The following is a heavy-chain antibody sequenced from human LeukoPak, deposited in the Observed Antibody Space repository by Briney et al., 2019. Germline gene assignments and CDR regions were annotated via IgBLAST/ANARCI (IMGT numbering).Heavy chain of an antibody. V-gene: IGHV4-59*01. Sequence: PSETLSLTCAVSGGSISSYYWSWIRQPAGKGLEWIGDIYYSGSTNYNPSLKSRVIISADTSKNQFSLKLSSVTAADTAVYYCARGKCDRSAYCPPDYWGQGILVTVSS. CDR3: ARGKCDRSAYCPPDY. D-gene: IGHD3-22*01. CDR2: IYYSGST. CDR1: GGSISSYY. J-gene: IGHJ4*02.